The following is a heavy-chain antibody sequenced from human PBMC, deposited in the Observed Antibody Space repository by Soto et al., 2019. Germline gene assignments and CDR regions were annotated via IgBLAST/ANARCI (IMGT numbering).Heavy chain of an antibody. Sequence: QVQLQESGPGLVKPSETLSLTCTVSGGSMSSTNYYWAWIRRSPGEGLEWIGNIYYTGSTTYRPSLKSRATISADKPKNHFYLKLNSVTAADTAVYYCARQAFCSVGNCFPRFFDYWGQGALVTVS. D-gene: IGHD2-15*01. CDR3: ARQAFCSVGNCFPRFFDY. CDR2: IYYTGST. V-gene: IGHV4-39*01. J-gene: IGHJ4*02. CDR1: GGSMSSTNYY.